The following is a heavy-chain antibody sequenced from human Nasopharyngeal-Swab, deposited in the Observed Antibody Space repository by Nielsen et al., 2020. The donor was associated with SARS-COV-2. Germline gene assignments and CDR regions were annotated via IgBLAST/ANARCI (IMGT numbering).Heavy chain of an antibody. V-gene: IGHV3-30*18. Sequence: GESLKISCAASGFTFSSYGMHWVRQAPGKGLGLVAVISYDGSNKYYADSVKGRFTISRDNSKNTLYLQMNSLSAEDTAVYYCAKDGGGFGEPFYGMDVWGQGTTVTVSS. CDR3: AKDGGGFGEPFYGMDV. J-gene: IGHJ6*02. D-gene: IGHD3-10*01. CDR1: GFTFSSYG. CDR2: ISYDGSNK.